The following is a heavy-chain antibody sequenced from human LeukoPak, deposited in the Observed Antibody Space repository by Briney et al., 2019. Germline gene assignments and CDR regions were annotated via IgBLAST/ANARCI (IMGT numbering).Heavy chain of an antibody. CDR3: ARYYYDSSGYSQFDY. J-gene: IGHJ4*02. V-gene: IGHV4-34*01. CDR2: INHSGST. CDR1: GGSFSGYY. D-gene: IGHD3-22*01. Sequence: SSETLSLTCAVYGGSFSGYYWSWIRQPPGKGLEWIGEINHSGSTNYNPSLKSRVTISVDTSKNQFSLKLRSVTAADTAVYYCARYYYDSSGYSQFDYWGQGTLVTVSS.